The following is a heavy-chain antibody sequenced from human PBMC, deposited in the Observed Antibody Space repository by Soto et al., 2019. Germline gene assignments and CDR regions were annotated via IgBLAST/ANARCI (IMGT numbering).Heavy chain of an antibody. CDR1: GGSFSGYY. CDR3: ARGHGPGNYGMDV. CDR2: INHSGST. V-gene: IGHV4-34*01. J-gene: IGHJ6*02. Sequence: SETLSLTCAVYGGSFSGYYWSWIRQPPGKGLEWIGEINHSGSTNYNPSLKSRVTISVDTSKNQFSLKLSSVTAADTAVYFCARGHGPGNYGMDVWGPGTTVTVSS.